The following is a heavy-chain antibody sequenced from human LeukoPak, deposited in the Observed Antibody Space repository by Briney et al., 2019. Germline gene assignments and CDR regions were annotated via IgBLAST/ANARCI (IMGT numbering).Heavy chain of an antibody. CDR3: ARRAMGSGYDGWYFDL. CDR2: IHYSGST. Sequence: PSETLSLTCTVSGGSISSSTYYWGWIRQPPGKGLECIGTIHYSGSTYYNSSLKSRVTISVDTSKNQFSLKLTSVTAADTAVYYCARRAMGSGYDGWYFDLWGRGTLVTVSS. CDR1: GGSISSSTYY. D-gene: IGHD3-22*01. J-gene: IGHJ2*01. V-gene: IGHV4-39*01.